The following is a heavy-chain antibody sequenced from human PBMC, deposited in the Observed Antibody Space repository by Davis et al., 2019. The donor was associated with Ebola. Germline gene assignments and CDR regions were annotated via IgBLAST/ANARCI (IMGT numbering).Heavy chain of an antibody. CDR1: GFTFSSYA. D-gene: IGHD3-22*01. CDR3: AKGYYYESSGYYKNFDY. J-gene: IGHJ4*02. CDR2: ISGSGGST. Sequence: GGSLRLSCAASGFTFSSYAMSWVRQAPGKGLEWVSAISGSGGSTYYADSVKGRFTISRDNSKNTLYLQMNSLRAEDTAVYYCAKGYYYESSGYYKNFDYWGQGTLVTVSS. V-gene: IGHV3-23*01.